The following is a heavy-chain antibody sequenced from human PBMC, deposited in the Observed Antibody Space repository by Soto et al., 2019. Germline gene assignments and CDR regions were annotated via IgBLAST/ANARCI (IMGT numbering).Heavy chain of an antibody. CDR3: PRPDYRDYVDSFDY. Sequence: PSETLSLTCSRSGASIKSGNNFWSWIRQRPGKGLEWIGYIYYDGGTYYNPSLKSRVTLSVDTFRNQFSLKVTSVTAADTAIYFCPRPDYRDYVDSFDYWCPGTLVNVSS. J-gene: IGHJ4*02. V-gene: IGHV4-30-4*01. D-gene: IGHD4-17*01. CDR2: IYYDGGT. CDR1: GASIKSGNNF.